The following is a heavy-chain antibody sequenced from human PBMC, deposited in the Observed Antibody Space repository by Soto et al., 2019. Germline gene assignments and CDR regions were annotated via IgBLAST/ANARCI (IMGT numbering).Heavy chain of an antibody. D-gene: IGHD1-20*01. J-gene: IGHJ5*02. CDR3: ARTVGNWNDSIGWFDP. CDR1: GGSFSGYY. V-gene: IGHV4-34*01. Sequence: SETLSLTCAGYGGSFSGYYWSWIRQPTWKGLEWIGEINHSGSTNYNPSLKSRVTISVDTSKNQFSLKLSSVTAADTAVYYCARTVGNWNDSIGWFDPWGQGTLVTVS. CDR2: INHSGST.